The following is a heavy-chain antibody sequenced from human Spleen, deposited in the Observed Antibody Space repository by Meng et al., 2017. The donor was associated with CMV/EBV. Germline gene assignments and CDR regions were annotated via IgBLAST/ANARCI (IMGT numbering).Heavy chain of an antibody. CDR1: GFTFSSYS. J-gene: IGHJ4*02. CDR3: AKDDPVFHY. Sequence: VQLVESGGGLVKPGGSLRPSCAASGFTFSSYSMNWVRQAPGKGLEWVSSISSSSSYIYYADSVKGRFTISRDTSKNTVDLQMNSLRTEDTAVYYCAKDDPVFHYWGQGTLVTVSS. V-gene: IGHV3-21*01. CDR2: ISSSSSYI.